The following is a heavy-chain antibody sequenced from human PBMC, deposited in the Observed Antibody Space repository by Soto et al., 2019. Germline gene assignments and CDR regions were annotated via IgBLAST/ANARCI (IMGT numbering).Heavy chain of an antibody. D-gene: IGHD1-1*01. CDR3: ARGRYGDY. CDR1: GYAFTTYG. CDR2: ITAHNGNT. Sequence: QVHLVQSGAEVKKPGASVKVSCKGSGYAFTTYGITWVRQAPGQGLEWMGWITAHNGNTNYAQKLEGRVAVTRDTSTSTAYRELRSLRSDDTAVYYCARGRYGDYGGQGAVVTVSS. V-gene: IGHV1-18*01. J-gene: IGHJ4*02.